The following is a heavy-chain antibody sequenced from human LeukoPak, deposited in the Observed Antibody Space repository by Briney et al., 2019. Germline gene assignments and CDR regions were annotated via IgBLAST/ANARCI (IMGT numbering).Heavy chain of an antibody. V-gene: IGHV4-39*07. J-gene: IGHJ6*03. CDR1: GGSISSSTYY. CDR2: ISYSGGT. CDR3: ARVSRRIQLWLPSPYYYMDV. Sequence: SETLSLTCTVSGGSISSSTYYGGWIRQPPGKGLEWIGSISYSGGTNYNPSLKSRVTISVDTSKNQFSLKLSSVTAADTAVYYCARVSRRIQLWLPSPYYYMDVWGKGTTVTVSS. D-gene: IGHD5-18*01.